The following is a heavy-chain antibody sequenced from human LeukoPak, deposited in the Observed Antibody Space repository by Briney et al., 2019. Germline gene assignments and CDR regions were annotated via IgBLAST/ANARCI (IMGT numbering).Heavy chain of an antibody. CDR3: ARVGSNPYYYMDV. CDR2: MNPNSGNT. V-gene: IGHV1-8*01. D-gene: IGHD4-23*01. J-gene: IGHJ6*03. Sequence: ASVKVSCKTSGYSFTSYDINWVRQATGQGLEWMGWMNPNSGNTGYAQKFQGRVTMTRDTSMRTAYMELSSLRSEDTAVYYCARVGSNPYYYMDVWGKGTTVTVSS. CDR1: GYSFTSYD.